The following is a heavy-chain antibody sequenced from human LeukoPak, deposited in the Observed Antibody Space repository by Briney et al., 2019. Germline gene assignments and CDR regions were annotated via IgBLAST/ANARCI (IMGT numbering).Heavy chain of an antibody. V-gene: IGHV3-21*01. J-gene: IGHJ6*03. CDR3: ARDGEYSNYYYYYIDV. D-gene: IGHD2/OR15-2a*01. CDR2: IAGSSSTI. CDR1: GFTLSSYT. Sequence: GGSLRLSCAASGFTLSSYTTNWVRQAPGKGLEWVSSIAGSSSTIKYADSVKGRFTISRDNAKNSVNLQLDGLRADDTAVYYCARDGEYSNYYYYYIDVWGKGTTVTVSS.